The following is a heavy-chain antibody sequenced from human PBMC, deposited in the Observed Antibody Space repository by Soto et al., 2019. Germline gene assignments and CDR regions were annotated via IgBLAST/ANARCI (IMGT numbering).Heavy chain of an antibody. J-gene: IGHJ3*02. D-gene: IGHD3-10*01. CDR1: GGSFSGYY. CDR2: INHSGST. Sequence: QVQLQQWGAGLLKPSETLSLTCAVCGGSFSGYYWSWIRQPPGKGLEWIGEINHSGSTNYNPSLKSRVTISVDTSKNQFSLKLSSVTAADTAVYYCARGVLLWQNDAFDIWGQGTMVTVSS. CDR3: ARGVLLWQNDAFDI. V-gene: IGHV4-34*01.